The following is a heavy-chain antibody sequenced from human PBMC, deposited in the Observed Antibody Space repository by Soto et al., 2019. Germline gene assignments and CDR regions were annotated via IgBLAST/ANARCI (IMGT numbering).Heavy chain of an antibody. Sequence: QVHLVQSGAEVKKPGSSVKVSCKASGGTFSNYGVNWVRQAPGQGLEWMGGIIPIFGTANYAQKFQGRVTITADDSTRTAYMELSSLRSEDTAMYYCARDATLYDTTAYYYLYWGQGTLVTVSS. D-gene: IGHD3-22*01. CDR2: IIPIFGTA. CDR1: GGTFSNYG. V-gene: IGHV1-69*01. J-gene: IGHJ4*02. CDR3: ARDATLYDTTAYYYLY.